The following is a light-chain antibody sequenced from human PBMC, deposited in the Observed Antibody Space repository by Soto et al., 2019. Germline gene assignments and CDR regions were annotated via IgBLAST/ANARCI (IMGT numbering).Light chain of an antibody. J-gene: IGLJ1*01. V-gene: IGLV2-14*01. CDR1: SSDIGAYNY. CDR2: AVT. Sequence: QSVLTQPASVFGSPGQSITISCTGTSSDIGAYNYVSWYQQHPGKAPKHMIYAVTDRPSGVSSRFSGSKSANTASLTISGLQAEDEADYYCSSYTSSSTLFGTGTKLTVL. CDR3: SSYTSSSTL.